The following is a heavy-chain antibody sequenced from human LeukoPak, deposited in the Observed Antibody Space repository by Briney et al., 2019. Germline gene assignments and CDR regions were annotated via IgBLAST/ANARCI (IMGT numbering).Heavy chain of an antibody. CDR2: INPSGGST. D-gene: IGHD3-22*01. CDR3: ARGFDDSSGYYLGY. J-gene: IGHJ4*02. V-gene: IGHV1-46*01. Sequence: ASVTVSCKSSGYTFTIYYMHWVGQAPGQGLEWMGIINPSGGSTSYEQKFQGRGTMTSDTSTSTVYMELSSLISEDTAVYYCARGFDDSSGYYLGYWGQGTLVTVSS. CDR1: GYTFTIYY.